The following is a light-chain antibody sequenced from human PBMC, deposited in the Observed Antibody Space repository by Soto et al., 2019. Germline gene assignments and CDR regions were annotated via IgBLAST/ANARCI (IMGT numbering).Light chain of an antibody. J-gene: IGLJ2*01. Sequence: QSALTHPPSASGSPGQSVTISCTGTSSDIGGYNYVSWYQQLPGKAPQFIIYEVSKRPSGVPDRFSGSKSGNTASLTVSGLQDEDEADYYCTSYAGSNNMIFGGGTKLTVL. CDR3: TSYAGSNNMI. CDR1: SSDIGGYNY. CDR2: EVS. V-gene: IGLV2-8*01.